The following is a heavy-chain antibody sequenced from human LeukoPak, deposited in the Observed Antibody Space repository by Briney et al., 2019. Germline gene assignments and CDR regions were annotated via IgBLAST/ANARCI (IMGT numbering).Heavy chain of an antibody. CDR1: GGSISSSSYY. CDR3: ARERGYCTTTTCYARFDP. CDR2: IYYSGST. Sequence: PSETLSLTCTVSGGSISSSSYYWGWIRQPPGKGLEWIGGIYYSGSTYYNPSLKGRVTISADTSKNQFSLKLSSVTAADTAVYYCARERGYCTTTTCYARFDPWGQGTLVTVSS. V-gene: IGHV4-39*07. J-gene: IGHJ5*02. D-gene: IGHD2-2*01.